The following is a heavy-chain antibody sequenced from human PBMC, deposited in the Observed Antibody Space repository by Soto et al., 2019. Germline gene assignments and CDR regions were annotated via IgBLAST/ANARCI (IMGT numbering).Heavy chain of an antibody. Sequence: EVQLVESGGGLVQPGRSLRLSCAASGFTFDDYAMHWVRQGPGKGLEWVSGINWNSDTIGYADSVKGRFTISRDNAKNYLYLQMISLRGEDTAIYYCAKDNTPVSAYAMDVWGKGNTVTVSS. CDR3: AKDNTPVSAYAMDV. J-gene: IGHJ6*04. CDR2: INWNSDTI. V-gene: IGHV3-9*01. CDR1: GFTFDDYA. D-gene: IGHD2-21*01.